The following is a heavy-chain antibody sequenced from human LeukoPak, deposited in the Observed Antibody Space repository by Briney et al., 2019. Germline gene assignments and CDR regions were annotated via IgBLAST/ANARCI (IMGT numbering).Heavy chain of an antibody. J-gene: IGHJ4*02. Sequence: GSLRLSCAASGFTVSSNYMSWVRQAPGKGLEWVSVIYSGGSTYYADSVKGRFTISRDNSKNTLYLQMNSLRAEDTAVYYCARDRAGDYADYWGQGTLVTVSS. V-gene: IGHV3-66*02. CDR2: IYSGGST. CDR1: GFTVSSNY. CDR3: ARDRAGDYADY. D-gene: IGHD3-10*01.